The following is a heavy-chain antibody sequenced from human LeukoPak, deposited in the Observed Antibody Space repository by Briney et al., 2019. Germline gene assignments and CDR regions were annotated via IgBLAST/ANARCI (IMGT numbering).Heavy chain of an antibody. V-gene: IGHV3-74*01. Sequence: GGSLGLSCAASGFTFNNYWMHWVRQAPGKGLVWVSGINSDGSSATYADSVKGRFTISRDNAKNTLYLEMSSLRAEDMAVYYCAIGVVITTAFDNWGQGTLVTVSS. J-gene: IGHJ4*02. CDR3: AIGVVITTAFDN. CDR2: INSDGSSA. CDR1: GFTFNNYW. D-gene: IGHD3-22*01.